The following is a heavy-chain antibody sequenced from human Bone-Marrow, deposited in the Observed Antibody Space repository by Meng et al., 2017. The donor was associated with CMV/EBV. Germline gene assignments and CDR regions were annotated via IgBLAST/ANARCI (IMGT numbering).Heavy chain of an antibody. V-gene: IGHV3-30*02. CDR3: VSGGRDS. CDR2: IRYDGSNK. J-gene: IGHJ4*03. D-gene: IGHD2-15*01. Sequence: GESLKISCAASGFTFSSYGMHWVRQAPGKGLEWVAFIRYDGSNKYYADSVKGRFTISRDNSKNTLYLQMNSLRVDDRAVYYCVSGGRDSWGQGTLVTVSS. CDR1: GFTFSSYG.